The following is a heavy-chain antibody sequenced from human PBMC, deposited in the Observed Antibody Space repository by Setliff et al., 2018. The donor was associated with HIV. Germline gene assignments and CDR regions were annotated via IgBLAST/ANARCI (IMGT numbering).Heavy chain of an antibody. Sequence: SETLSLTCTVSGGSISSYFWSWIRQPPGKGLEWIGYIYTNGSTNHNPSLKSRVTISVDTSKNQFSLKLNSVTAADTAVYYCASGREAVAGALHFDYWGQGPLVTVSS. V-gene: IGHV4-4*08. CDR3: ASGREAVAGALHFDY. J-gene: IGHJ4*02. CDR1: GGSISSYF. D-gene: IGHD6-19*01. CDR2: IYTNGST.